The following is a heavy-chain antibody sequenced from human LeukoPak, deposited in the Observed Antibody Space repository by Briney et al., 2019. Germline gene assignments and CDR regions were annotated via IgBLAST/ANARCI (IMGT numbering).Heavy chain of an antibody. J-gene: IGHJ6*02. CDR1: GYTFTSYY. D-gene: IGHD3-3*01. Sequence: ASVKVSCKASGYTFTSYYMHWVRQAPGQGLEWMGIINPSGGSTSYAQKFQGRVTMTRDTSTSTVYMELSSLRSEDTAVYYCARGRVDNFWSGAYYYGMDVWGQGTTVTVSS. V-gene: IGHV1-46*01. CDR3: ARGRVDNFWSGAYYYGMDV. CDR2: INPSGGST.